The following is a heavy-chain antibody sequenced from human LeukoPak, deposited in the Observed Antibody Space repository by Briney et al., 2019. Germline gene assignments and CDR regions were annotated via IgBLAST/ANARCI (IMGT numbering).Heavy chain of an antibody. D-gene: IGHD4-17*01. CDR1: GFSLSGYA. Sequence: QPGGSLRLSCVASGFSLSGYAMSWVRQAPGKGPEWVSGMLKSGSTFYSDSVKGRFTISRDSSTNTLYLQMNSLRSEDTAIYSCAKDLTFGDGRWEFVPWGRGTLVTVSS. V-gene: IGHV3-23*01. J-gene: IGHJ5*02. CDR3: AKDLTFGDGRWEFVP. CDR2: MLKSGST.